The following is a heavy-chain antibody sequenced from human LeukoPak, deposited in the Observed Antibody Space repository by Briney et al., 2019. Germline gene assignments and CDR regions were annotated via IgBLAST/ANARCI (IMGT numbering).Heavy chain of an antibody. CDR2: ISAYNGNT. V-gene: IGHV1-18*01. D-gene: IGHD6-19*01. Sequence: GASVKVSCKASGYTFTSYGISWVRQAPGQGLEWMGWISAYNGNTNYAQKLQGRVTMTTDTSTSTAYMELRSLRSDDTAVYYCARVASSGWYGGVFDYWGQGTLVTVSS. CDR1: GYTFTSYG. CDR3: ARVASSGWYGGVFDY. J-gene: IGHJ4*02.